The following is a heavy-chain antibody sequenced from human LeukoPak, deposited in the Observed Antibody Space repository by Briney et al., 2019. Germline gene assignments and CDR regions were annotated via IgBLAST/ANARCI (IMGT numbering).Heavy chain of an antibody. CDR2: ISGSGSGT. Sequence: GGSLRLSCAASGFTFSSYGMHWVRQAPGKGLEWVSGISGSGSGTYYTDSVKGRFTISRDNSKNTLYLQMNSLRAEDTAVYYCAKEDNYDFWSGYAGRFGYWGQGTLVTVSS. D-gene: IGHD3-3*01. V-gene: IGHV3-23*01. J-gene: IGHJ4*02. CDR3: AKEDNYDFWSGYAGRFGY. CDR1: GFTFSSYG.